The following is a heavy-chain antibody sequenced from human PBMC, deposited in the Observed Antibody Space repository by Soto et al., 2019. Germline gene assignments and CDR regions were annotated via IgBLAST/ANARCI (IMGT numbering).Heavy chain of an antibody. CDR3: VFIPFLGHYYYGMDV. CDR1: GFTFSSYA. J-gene: IGHJ6*02. CDR2: ISGSGGST. D-gene: IGHD3-3*01. Sequence: GSLRLSCAASGFTFSSYAMSWVRQAPGKGLEWVSAISGSGGSTYYADSVKGRFTISRDNSKNTLYLQMNSLRAEDTAVYWGVFIPFLGHYYYGMDVWGQGTTVTVSS. V-gene: IGHV3-23*01.